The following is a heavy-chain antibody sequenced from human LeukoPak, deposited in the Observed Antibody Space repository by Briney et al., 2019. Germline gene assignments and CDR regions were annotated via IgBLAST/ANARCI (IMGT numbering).Heavy chain of an antibody. D-gene: IGHD4-23*01. J-gene: IGHJ5*02. CDR3: ARDQTYGGNSVGWFDP. CDR2: IYTSGST. Sequence: PSETLSLTCTVSGGSISSYYWSWIRQPAGKGLEWIGRIYTSGSTNYNPSLKSRVTISVDTSKNQFSLKLSSVTAADTAVYYCARDQTYGGNSVGWFDPWGQGTLVTVSS. V-gene: IGHV4-4*07. CDR1: GGSISSYY.